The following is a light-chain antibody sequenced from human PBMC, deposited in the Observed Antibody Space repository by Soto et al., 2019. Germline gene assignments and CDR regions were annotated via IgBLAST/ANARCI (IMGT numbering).Light chain of an antibody. CDR3: QQYNKWPLFT. V-gene: IGKV3-15*01. J-gene: IGKJ3*01. CDR1: QSVGSN. CDR2: GAS. Sequence: EIVMTQSPATLSVSPGERATLSCRASQSVGSNLAWYQQRPGQAPRLLIYGASTRATGIPARFSGSGSGTQFTLRISSLQSEDFAVYYCQQYNKWPLFTFGPGTRVDIK.